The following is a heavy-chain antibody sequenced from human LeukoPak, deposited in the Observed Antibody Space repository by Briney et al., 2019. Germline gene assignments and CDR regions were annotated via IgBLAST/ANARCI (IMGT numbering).Heavy chain of an antibody. Sequence: SETLSLTCAVYGGSFSGYYWSWLRQPPGKGLEWIGEINHSGSTNYNPSLKSRVTISVDTSKNQFSLKLSFVTAADTAVYYCARGVIVVVPYYFDYWGQGTLVTVSS. CDR3: ARGVIVVVPYYFDY. J-gene: IGHJ4*02. CDR2: INHSGST. V-gene: IGHV4-34*01. CDR1: GGSFSGYY. D-gene: IGHD3-22*01.